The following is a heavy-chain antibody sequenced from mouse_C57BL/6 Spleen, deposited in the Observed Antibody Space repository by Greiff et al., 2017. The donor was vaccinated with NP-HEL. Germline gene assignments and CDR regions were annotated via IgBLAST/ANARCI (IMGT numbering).Heavy chain of an antibody. J-gene: IGHJ3*01. CDR3: ARGTPWFAY. V-gene: IGHV1-69*01. CDR1: GYTFTSYW. CDR2: IDPSDSYT. Sequence: QVQLKQSGAELVMPGASVKLSCKASGYTFTSYWMHWVKQRPGQGLEWIGEIDPSDSYTNYNEKFKGKSTLTVDKSSSTAYMQLSSLTSEDSAVYYCARGTPWFAYWGQGTLVTVSA.